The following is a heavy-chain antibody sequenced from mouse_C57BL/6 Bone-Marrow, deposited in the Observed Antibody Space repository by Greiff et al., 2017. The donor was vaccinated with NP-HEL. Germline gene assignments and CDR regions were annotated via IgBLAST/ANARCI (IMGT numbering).Heavy chain of an antibody. CDR1: GFSLTSYA. CDR2: IWPGGGT. Sequence: QVQLKESGPGLVAPSQCLSITCTVSGFSLTSYAISWVRQPPGKGLEWIGVIWPGGGTNYNSALKSRLSISKDNTKSQVFLKRNSLQTDDTDRYYCARPNWDVDDWGKGTTLTVSS. J-gene: IGHJ2*01. CDR3: ARPNWDVDD. D-gene: IGHD4-1*01. V-gene: IGHV2-9-1*01.